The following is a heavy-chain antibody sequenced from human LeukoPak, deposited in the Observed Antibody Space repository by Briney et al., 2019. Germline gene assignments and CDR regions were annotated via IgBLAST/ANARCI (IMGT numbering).Heavy chain of an antibody. CDR3: AKGSGPPWFDP. J-gene: IGHJ5*02. CDR1: GGSFSGYY. V-gene: IGHV4-59*08. D-gene: IGHD2-8*02. CDR2: KDYSGST. Sequence: SETLSLTCAVYGGSFSGYYWSWIRQPPGKGLEWIGYKDYSGSTNYNRSLKSRVTISLDTSKNQFSLKLSSVTAADTAVYYCAKGSGPPWFDPWGPGTLVTVSS.